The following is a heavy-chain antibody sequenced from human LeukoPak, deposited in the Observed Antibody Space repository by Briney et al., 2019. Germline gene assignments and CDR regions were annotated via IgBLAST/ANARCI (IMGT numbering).Heavy chain of an antibody. V-gene: IGHV4-59*01. CDR3: ARGRVGATTFDY. Sequence: SSETLSLTCTVSGXPISSYYWSWIRQPPGKGLDWIGYSSYSGSTKYNPSLKSRVTISVDTSKNEFSLILTSVTAADTAVYYCARGRVGATTFDYWGQGALVTVSS. CDR1: GXPISSYY. CDR2: SSYSGST. J-gene: IGHJ4*02. D-gene: IGHD1-26*01.